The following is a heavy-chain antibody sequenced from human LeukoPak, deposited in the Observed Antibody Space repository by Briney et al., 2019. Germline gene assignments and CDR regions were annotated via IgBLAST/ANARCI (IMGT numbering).Heavy chain of an antibody. D-gene: IGHD3-10*01. Sequence: GGSLRLSCAASGFTFSDYYMSWVRQAPGKGLEWVSYISSSSSYTNYADSVKGRFTISRDNAKNSLYLQMNSLSAEDTAVYYCARTQLGELPRPENWFDPWGQGTLVTVSS. J-gene: IGHJ5*02. CDR2: ISSSSSYT. CDR3: ARTQLGELPRPENWFDP. V-gene: IGHV3-11*06. CDR1: GFTFSDYY.